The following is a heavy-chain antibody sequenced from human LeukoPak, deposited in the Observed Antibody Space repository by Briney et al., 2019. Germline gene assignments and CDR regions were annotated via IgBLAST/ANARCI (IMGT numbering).Heavy chain of an antibody. CDR1: GYTFTSYD. D-gene: IGHD3-3*01. Sequence: ASVKVSCTASGYTFTSYDINWVRQATGQGLEWMGWMNPNSGNTGYAQKFQGRVTITRNTSISTAYMELSSLRSEDTAVYYCARVPLRFLEWFHLGEYYFDYWGQGTLVTVSS. V-gene: IGHV1-8*03. CDR3: ARVPLRFLEWFHLGEYYFDY. J-gene: IGHJ4*02. CDR2: MNPNSGNT.